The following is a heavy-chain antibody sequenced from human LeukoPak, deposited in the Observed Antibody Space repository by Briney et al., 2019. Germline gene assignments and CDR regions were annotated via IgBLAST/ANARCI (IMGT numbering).Heavy chain of an antibody. D-gene: IGHD3-3*01. V-gene: IGHV4-59*01. Sequence: SETLSLTCSISGGSISSYYWGWIRQPPGKGLEWIGYIYYSGSTNYNPSLKSRVTISVDTSKNQFSLKLSSVTAADTAVYYCARVGGYDFWSGSYFDNWGQGMLVTVSS. CDR2: IYYSGST. J-gene: IGHJ4*02. CDR3: ARVGGYDFWSGSYFDN. CDR1: GGSISSYY.